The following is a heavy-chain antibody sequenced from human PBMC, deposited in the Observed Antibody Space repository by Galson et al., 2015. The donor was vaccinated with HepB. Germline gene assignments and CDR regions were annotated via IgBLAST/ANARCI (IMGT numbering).Heavy chain of an antibody. Sequence: GAEVKKPGESLKISCKGSGYSFTSYWIGWVRQMPGKGLEWMGIIYPGDSDTRYSPSFQGQVTISADKSISTAYLQWGSLKASDTAMYYCARLRWVLEWLPYDAFDIWGQGTMVTVSS. CDR1: GYSFTSYW. J-gene: IGHJ3*02. D-gene: IGHD3-3*01. CDR2: IYPGDSDT. V-gene: IGHV5-51*01. CDR3: ARLRWVLEWLPYDAFDI.